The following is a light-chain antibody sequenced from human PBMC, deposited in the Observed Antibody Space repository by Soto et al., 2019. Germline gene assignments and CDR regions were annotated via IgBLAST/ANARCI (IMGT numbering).Light chain of an antibody. V-gene: IGKV1-5*03. Sequence: DIQMTQSPSTLSASVGDRVTIICRASQSISNWLAWYQQKAGKAPKLLIYKASSLECGVPSRFSGSGSGTEFTLTISSLQPDDFATYYCLQYNNYWTFGQGTKVDIK. CDR3: LQYNNYWT. J-gene: IGKJ1*01. CDR2: KAS. CDR1: QSISNW.